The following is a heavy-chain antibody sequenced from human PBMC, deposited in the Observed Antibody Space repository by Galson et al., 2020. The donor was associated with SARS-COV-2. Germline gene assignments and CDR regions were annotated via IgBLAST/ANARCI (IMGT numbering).Heavy chain of an antibody. D-gene: IGHD6-19*01. Sequence: GESLKISCKASGYSFTTYCIGWVRQMPGKGLEWMGIIYPSDSNTRYSPSFQGQVTISADKSISTAYLQWSSLKASDTAMYYCARPGSVSGWYYFDFWGQGTPVTVSS. J-gene: IGHJ4*02. CDR1: GYSFTTYC. CDR3: ARPGSVSGWYYFDF. CDR2: IYPSDSNT. V-gene: IGHV5-51*01.